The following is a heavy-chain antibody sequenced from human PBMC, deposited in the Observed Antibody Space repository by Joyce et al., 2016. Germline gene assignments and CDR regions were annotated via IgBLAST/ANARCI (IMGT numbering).Heavy chain of an antibody. CDR1: GLTFSSYA. V-gene: IGHV3-23*01. J-gene: IGHJ6*02. Sequence: EVQLLESGVGLVQHGGSLRLSCAASGLTFSSYAMSWVRQAHGKGLGWVSAISSSGGSRYYADSVRGRFTISRDNSKNTLYRQMNSLGAEDTAVYYCANLLVSSVRSYYYHGMDVWGQGTTVTVSS. D-gene: IGHD3-9*01. CDR3: ANLLVSSVRSYYYHGMDV. CDR2: ISSSGGSR.